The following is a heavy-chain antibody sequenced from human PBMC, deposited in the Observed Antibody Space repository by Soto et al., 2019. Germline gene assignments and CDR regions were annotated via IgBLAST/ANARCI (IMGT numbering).Heavy chain of an antibody. Sequence: EVQLVEAGGALVQPGGSLRLSCAASGFNFNKYSMNWVRQAPGKGLEWVAYISSSSSNIYYADSVKGRFTISRDNDRNSLYMQVNSVRAEDTAVYYCVRESFDFWSGFDCWGQGTLVTVSS. CDR3: VRESFDFWSGFDC. CDR1: GFNFNKYS. V-gene: IGHV3-48*01. D-gene: IGHD3-3*01. CDR2: ISSSSSNI. J-gene: IGHJ4*02.